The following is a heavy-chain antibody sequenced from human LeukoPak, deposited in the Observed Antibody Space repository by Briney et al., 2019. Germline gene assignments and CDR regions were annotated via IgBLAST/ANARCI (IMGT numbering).Heavy chain of an antibody. Sequence: SETLSLTCAVYGGSFSGHYWSWIRQPPGKGLEWIGEINHSGSTNYNPSLKSRVTISVDTSKNQFSLKLSSVTAADTAVYYCARAPRGARQPCGYWGQGTLVTVSS. CDR2: INHSGST. CDR1: GGSFSGHY. J-gene: IGHJ4*02. V-gene: IGHV4-34*01. D-gene: IGHD6-6*01. CDR3: ARAPRGARQPCGY.